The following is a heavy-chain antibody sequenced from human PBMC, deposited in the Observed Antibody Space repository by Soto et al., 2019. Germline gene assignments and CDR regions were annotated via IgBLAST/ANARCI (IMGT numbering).Heavy chain of an antibody. Sequence: PSETLSLTCTVSGGSVSSGSYYWTWIRQPPGKGLEWIGSIYYSGSTNYNPSLKSRVTISVDTSKNQFSLKLSSVTAADTAVYYCARHLIWSGQNWFDPWGQGTLVTVSS. V-gene: IGHV4-39*01. CDR2: IYYSGST. D-gene: IGHD3-3*01. J-gene: IGHJ5*02. CDR1: GGSVSSGSYY. CDR3: ARHLIWSGQNWFDP.